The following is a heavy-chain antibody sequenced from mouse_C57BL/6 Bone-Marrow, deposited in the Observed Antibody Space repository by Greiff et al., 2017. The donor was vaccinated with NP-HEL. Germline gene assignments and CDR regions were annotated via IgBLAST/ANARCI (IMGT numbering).Heavy chain of an antibody. J-gene: IGHJ4*01. D-gene: IGHD2-4*01. CDR1: GFSLTSYG. Sequence: VKLVESGPGLVAPSQSLSITCSVSGFSLTSYGVDWVRQPPGKGLEWLGVIWGGGSTNYNSALTSRLSISKDNSKSQVFLKMNSLQTDDTAMYYCAKSYDYDGGPYYAMDYWGQGTSVTGSS. CDR3: AKSYDYDGGPYYAMDY. V-gene: IGHV2-9*01. CDR2: IWGGGST.